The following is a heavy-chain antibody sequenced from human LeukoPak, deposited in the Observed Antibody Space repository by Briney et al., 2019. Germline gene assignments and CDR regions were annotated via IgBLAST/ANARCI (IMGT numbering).Heavy chain of an antibody. Sequence: GGSLRLSCTASGFTFGDYAMSWFRQAPGKGLEGVGCIRSKAYGGTTEYAASVKGRFPISRDDSKRIAYLQMNRLKPEDTAVSYCTRWESGNWNDFPPNNSFDYWGQGTLVTVSS. CDR3: TRWESGNWNDFPPNNSFDY. D-gene: IGHD1-1*01. CDR2: IRSKAYGGTT. J-gene: IGHJ4*02. V-gene: IGHV3-49*03. CDR1: GFTFGDYA.